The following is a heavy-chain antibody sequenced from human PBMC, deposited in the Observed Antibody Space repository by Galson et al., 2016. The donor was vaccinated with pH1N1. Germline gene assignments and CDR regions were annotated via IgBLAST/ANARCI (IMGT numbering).Heavy chain of an antibody. CDR2: ISAAGGTT. CDR3: AREGAGNLKYAFDI. Sequence: SLRLSCAASGFTFSNHGMHWVRQAPGMGLEWVAVISAAGGTTYYADSVKGRFSISRDNSKNTLHLQMNSLRAEDTAVFYCAREGAGNLKYAFDICGQGTMVTVSS. J-gene: IGHJ3*02. D-gene: IGHD6-13*01. CDR1: GFTFSNHG. V-gene: IGHV3-30*03.